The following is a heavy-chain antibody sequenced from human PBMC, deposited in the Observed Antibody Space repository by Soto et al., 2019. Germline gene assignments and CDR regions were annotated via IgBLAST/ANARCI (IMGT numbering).Heavy chain of an antibody. CDR2: ISHSGST. D-gene: IGHD3-22*01. CDR1: DGSFSGFY. Sequence: QVQLQQWGAGLLKPSETLSLTCAVYDGSFSGFYWSWIRQPPGKGLEWIGEISHSGSTNYIPSLMSRVPISLDSSKSKFSLELSSVPAGDTALYYCARGVYDRRGSRWFDPWGQGTLVTVSS. V-gene: IGHV4-34*01. J-gene: IGHJ5*02. CDR3: ARGVYDRRGSRWFDP.